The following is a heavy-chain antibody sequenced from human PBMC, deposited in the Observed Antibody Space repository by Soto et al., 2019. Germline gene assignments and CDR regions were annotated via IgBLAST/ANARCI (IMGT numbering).Heavy chain of an antibody. CDR2: IIPIFGTA. CDR1: GGTFSSYA. CDR3: ARDYSHGYPSPLDAFDI. J-gene: IGHJ3*02. V-gene: IGHV1-69*13. Sequence: SVKVSCKASGGTFSSYAITWVRQAPGQGLEWMGGIIPIFGTANYAQKLQGRVTITADESTSTAYMELSSLRSEDTAVYYCARDYSHGYPSPLDAFDIWGQGTRVTVSS. D-gene: IGHD5-18*01.